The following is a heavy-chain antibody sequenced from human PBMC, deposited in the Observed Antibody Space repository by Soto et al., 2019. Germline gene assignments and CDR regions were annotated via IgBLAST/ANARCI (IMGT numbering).Heavy chain of an antibody. CDR3: AKEAAAGTDPGYYYYYYGMDV. Sequence: PGGSLRLSCAASGFTFSSYGMHWVRQAPGKGLEWVAVISYDGSNKYYADSVKGRFTISRDNSKNTLYLQMNSLRAEDTAVYYCAKEAAAGTDPGYYYYYYGMDVWGQGTTVTVSS. D-gene: IGHD6-13*01. J-gene: IGHJ6*02. V-gene: IGHV3-30*18. CDR2: ISYDGSNK. CDR1: GFTFSSYG.